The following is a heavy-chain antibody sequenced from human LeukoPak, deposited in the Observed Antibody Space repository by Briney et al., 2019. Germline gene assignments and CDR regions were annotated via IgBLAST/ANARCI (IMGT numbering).Heavy chain of an antibody. Sequence: GVSLRLSCEASGLTFSESWTHWVRQIPGKGLVWLSRMSGDMREISYADSVKGRFTISRDNAKNTVYLQMNSLRGEDTAVYYCARDLGLRGSTWGQGTLVTVSS. CDR2: MSGDMREI. V-gene: IGHV3-74*01. CDR1: GLTFSESW. J-gene: IGHJ5*02. CDR3: ARDLGLRGST. D-gene: IGHD5-12*01.